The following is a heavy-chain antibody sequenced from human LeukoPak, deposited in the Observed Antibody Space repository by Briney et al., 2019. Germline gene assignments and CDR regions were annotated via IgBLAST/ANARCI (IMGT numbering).Heavy chain of an antibody. CDR3: ARGSRRDGYNPFDY. D-gene: IGHD5-24*01. V-gene: IGHV4-61*02. CDR2: IYTSGST. CDR1: GGSISSGSYY. J-gene: IGHJ4*02. Sequence: PSQTLSLTCTVSGGSISSGSYYWSWIRQPAGKGLEWIGRIYTSGSTNYNPSLKSRVTISVDTSKNQFSLKLSSVTAADTAVYYCARGSRRDGYNPFDYWGQGTLVTVSS.